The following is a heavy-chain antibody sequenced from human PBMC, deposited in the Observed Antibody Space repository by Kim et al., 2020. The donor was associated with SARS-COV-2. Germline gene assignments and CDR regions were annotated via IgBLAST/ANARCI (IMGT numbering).Heavy chain of an antibody. CDR3: ARSPAMAGLHFDF. Sequence: HYNPSLRIRVTLSIDPSKNQFSLTLNSGTAADTAVYFCARSPAMAGLHFDFWGQGTLLTVSS. D-gene: IGHD6-19*01. J-gene: IGHJ4*02. V-gene: IGHV4-4*07.